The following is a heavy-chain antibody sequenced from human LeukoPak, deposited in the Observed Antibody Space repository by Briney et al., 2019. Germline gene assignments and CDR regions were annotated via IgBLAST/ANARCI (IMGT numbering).Heavy chain of an antibody. J-gene: IGHJ4*02. Sequence: GGSLRLSCAASGFTFSSYAMHWVRQAPGKGLEWVAVISYDGSNKYYADSVKGRFTISRDNSKNTLYLQMNSLRAEDTAMYYCARVRVVVPDYFGYWGQGTLVTVSS. D-gene: IGHD2-15*01. CDR3: ARVRVVVPDYFGY. CDR2: ISYDGSNK. V-gene: IGHV3-30-3*01. CDR1: GFTFSSYA.